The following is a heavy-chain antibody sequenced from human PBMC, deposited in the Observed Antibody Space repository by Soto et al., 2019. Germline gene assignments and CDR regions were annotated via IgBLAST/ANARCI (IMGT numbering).Heavy chain of an antibody. D-gene: IGHD3-10*01. CDR2: ISSSSSYI. V-gene: IGHV3-21*01. CDR1: GFTFSSYS. J-gene: IGHJ3*02. Sequence: GGSLRLSCAASGFTFSSYSMNWVRQAPGQGLEWVSSISSSSSYIYYADSVKGRFTISRDNAKNSLYLQMNSLRAEDTAVYYCARDQRKDGSGSYYNEPDAFDIWGQGTMVTVSS. CDR3: ARDQRKDGSGSYYNEPDAFDI.